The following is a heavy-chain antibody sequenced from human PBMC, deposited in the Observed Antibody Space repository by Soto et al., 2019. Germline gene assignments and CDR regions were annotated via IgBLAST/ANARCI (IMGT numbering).Heavy chain of an antibody. D-gene: IGHD6-19*01. CDR2: INPNSGGT. V-gene: IGHV1-2*02. CDR1: GYTFTGYY. J-gene: IGHJ4*02. CDR3: ARVLTWLDRCFDY. Sequence: ASVKVCCKASGYTFTGYYMHWVRQAPGQGLEWMGWINPNSGGTNYAQKFQGRVTMTRDTSISTAYMELSRLRSDDTAVYYCARVLTWLDRCFDYWGQGTLVTVSS.